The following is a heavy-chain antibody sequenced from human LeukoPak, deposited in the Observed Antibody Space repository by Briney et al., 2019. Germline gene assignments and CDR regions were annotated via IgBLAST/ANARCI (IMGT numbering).Heavy chain of an antibody. CDR3: ARGVDSSGWYVALYYYYYMDV. Sequence: GGSLRLSCAAPGFSFSSYSMNWVRQAPGRGLEWVSSVSASGNYIYYADSVKGRFTISRDSAENSLYLQMNSLRAEDTALYYCARGVDSSGWYVALYYYYYMDVWGKGTTVTVSS. CDR1: GFSFSSYS. J-gene: IGHJ6*03. CDR2: VSASGNYI. V-gene: IGHV3-21*04. D-gene: IGHD6-19*01.